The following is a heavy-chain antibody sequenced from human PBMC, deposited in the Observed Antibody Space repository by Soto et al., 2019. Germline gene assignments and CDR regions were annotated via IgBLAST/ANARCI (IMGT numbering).Heavy chain of an antibody. J-gene: IGHJ5*02. CDR3: ARGGGWIVGGTTPRFDP. CDR1: GYSFSNYW. Sequence: PGESLKISCKGSGYSFSNYWIGWVRQLPGKGLEWMGIIYPGDSDTKYSPSFQGQVTISADKSISTAYLQWSSLRASDSALYYCARGGGWIVGGTTPRFDPWGQGPLVTVSS. D-gene: IGHD2-15*01. V-gene: IGHV5-51*01. CDR2: IYPGDSDT.